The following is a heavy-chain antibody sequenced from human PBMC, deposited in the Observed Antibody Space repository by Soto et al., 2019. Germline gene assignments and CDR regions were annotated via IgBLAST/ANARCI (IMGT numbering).Heavy chain of an antibody. CDR1: GFTFSSYW. CDR3: ARLGMVRVGAFGI. CDR2: INSDGSST. V-gene: IGHV3-74*01. D-gene: IGHD3-10*01. Sequence: EVQLVESGGGLVQPGGSLRLSCAASGFTFSSYWMHWVRQAPGKGLVWVSRINSDGSSTSYADSVKGRFTISRDNTKNTLYLQMNSLRAEDTAVYYCARLGMVRVGAFGIWGQGTMVTVSS. J-gene: IGHJ3*02.